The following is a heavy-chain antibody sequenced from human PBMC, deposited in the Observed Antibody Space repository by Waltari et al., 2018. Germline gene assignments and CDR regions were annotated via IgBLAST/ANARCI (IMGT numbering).Heavy chain of an antibody. J-gene: IGHJ6*02. Sequence: QVQLQQRGTGLLKTSRTLSLTCDVSGGSFSDYFWTWSRQVPGKGLEWIGEIVHSGSTSYTPSLRGRITISLDTSKNQFSLRLNSVTAADTAVYYCARGRRESVWVGELLYYHYYGMDVWGQGTTVSVSS. V-gene: IGHV4-34*02. CDR3: ARGRRESVWVGELLYYHYYGMDV. CDR1: GGSFSDYF. D-gene: IGHD3-10*01. CDR2: IVHSGST.